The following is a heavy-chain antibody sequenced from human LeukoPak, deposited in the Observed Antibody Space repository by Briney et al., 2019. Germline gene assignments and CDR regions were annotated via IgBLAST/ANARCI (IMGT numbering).Heavy chain of an antibody. Sequence: GGSLRLSCAASGFIFSDYYMSWIRQAPGKGLEWISYITSSSSIIYYADSVKGRFTISRDNAKNSVYLQMNSLRAEDTAVYYCAREPKQWLTPIDYWGQGTLVTVSS. V-gene: IGHV3-11*04. D-gene: IGHD6-19*01. J-gene: IGHJ4*02. CDR2: ITSSSSII. CDR3: AREPKQWLTPIDY. CDR1: GFIFSDYY.